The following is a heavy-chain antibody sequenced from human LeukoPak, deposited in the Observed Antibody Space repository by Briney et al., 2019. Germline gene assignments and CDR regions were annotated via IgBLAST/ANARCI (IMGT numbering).Heavy chain of an antibody. Sequence: GGSLRLSCAASGFMFRNYAMDWVRQAPGMGLEWVSAIIASGGTTYYADSVKGRFTISRDNSKNTPFLQMNSLRAEDTAVYYCAKDFGDRFYYFDSWGQGTLVTVSS. CDR1: GFMFRNYA. CDR3: AKDFGDRFYYFDS. V-gene: IGHV3-23*01. D-gene: IGHD4-17*01. J-gene: IGHJ4*02. CDR2: IIASGGTT.